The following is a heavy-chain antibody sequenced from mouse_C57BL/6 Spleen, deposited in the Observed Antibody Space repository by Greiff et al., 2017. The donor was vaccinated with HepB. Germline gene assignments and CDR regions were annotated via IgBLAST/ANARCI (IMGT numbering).Heavy chain of an antibody. Sequence: VQLVESGPGLVQPSQCLSITCTVSGFSFTSYGVHWVRQSPGKGLEWLGVIWSGGSTYYNAAFISRLSISKDNSKSQVFFKMNSLQADDTAIYYCARRGYGSRPSYAMDYWGQGTSVTVSS. CDR1: GFSFTSYG. J-gene: IGHJ4*01. CDR2: IWSGGST. CDR3: ARRGYGSRPSYAMDY. V-gene: IGHV2-2*01. D-gene: IGHD1-1*01.